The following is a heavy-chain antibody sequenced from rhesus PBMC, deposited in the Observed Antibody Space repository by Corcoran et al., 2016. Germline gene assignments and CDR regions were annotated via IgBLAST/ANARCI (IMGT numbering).Heavy chain of an antibody. CDR1: GFTFSSYG. CDR2: ISSARREI. CDR3: TRKRPNYGSSYDY. J-gene: IGHJ4*01. V-gene: IGHV3S16*01. D-gene: IGHD4-29*01. Sequence: EVQLVESGGGLVQPGGSLRLSCAASGFTFSSYGMSWIRQAPGKGLEWVSSISSARREIDYADTVRCRFTSARENAKNSVCRQMNSRRAEDTAVYHCTRKRPNYGSSYDYWGQGVLVTVSS.